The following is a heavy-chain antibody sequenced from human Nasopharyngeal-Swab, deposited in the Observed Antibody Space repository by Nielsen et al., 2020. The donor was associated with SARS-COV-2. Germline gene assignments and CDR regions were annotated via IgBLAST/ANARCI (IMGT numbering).Heavy chain of an antibody. Sequence: APGRGLGWIGHIYYSGSTNYNPSLKSRVTISVDTSKNQFSLKLSSVTAADTAVYYCARGVWGSYRVIAKGYYYYMDVWGKGTTVTVSS. CDR2: IYYSGST. D-gene: IGHD3-16*02. V-gene: IGHV4-59*01. CDR3: ARGVWGSYRVIAKGYYYYMDV. J-gene: IGHJ6*03.